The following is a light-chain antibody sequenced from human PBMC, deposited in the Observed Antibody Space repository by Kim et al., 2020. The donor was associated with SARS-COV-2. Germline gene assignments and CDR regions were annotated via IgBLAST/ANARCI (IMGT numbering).Light chain of an antibody. J-gene: IGLJ1*01. CDR3: CSYVNTNAVV. Sequence: QSVLTQPASVSGSPGQSITISCTGTSSDIGGYVYVSWYQQHPGKAPKLLIYDVTYRPSGVSNRFSASKSGNTASLTISGLQTDDEADYYCCSYVNTNAVVFGGGTKVTVL. V-gene: IGLV2-14*03. CDR2: DVT. CDR1: SSDIGGYVY.